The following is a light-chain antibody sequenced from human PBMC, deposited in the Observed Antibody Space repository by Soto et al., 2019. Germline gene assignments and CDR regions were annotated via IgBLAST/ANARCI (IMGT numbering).Light chain of an antibody. CDR2: EVS. V-gene: IGLV2-18*01. CDR3: SLYTSSSTYV. J-gene: IGLJ1*01. CDR1: SSDVGSYNR. Sequence: QSALTQPPSVSGSPGQSVTISCTGTSSDVGSYNRVSWYQQPPGTAPKLMIYEVSKRPSGVPDRFSGSKSGNTASLTISGLQAEDEYDYYCSLYTSSSTYVFGTGTKVTVL.